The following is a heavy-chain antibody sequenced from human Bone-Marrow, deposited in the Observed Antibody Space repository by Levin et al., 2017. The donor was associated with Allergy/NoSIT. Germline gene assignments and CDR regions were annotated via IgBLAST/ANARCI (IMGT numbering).Heavy chain of an antibody. D-gene: IGHD5-18*01. Sequence: PSETLSLTCTVSGGSVGSDAFYWSWIRQPPGKGLEWLGFIYYSGSTNYNPSLKSRVTMSLDTSKNQISLRLRSVTAADTAVYYCAREYNYGLGATVAYFDNWGQGTLVTVSS. CDR1: GGSVGSDAFY. V-gene: IGHV4-61*08. CDR2: IYYSGST. J-gene: IGHJ4*02. CDR3: AREYNYGLGATVAYFDN.